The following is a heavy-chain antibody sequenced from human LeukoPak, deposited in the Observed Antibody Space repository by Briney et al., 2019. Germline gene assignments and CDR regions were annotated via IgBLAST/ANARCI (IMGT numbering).Heavy chain of an antibody. V-gene: IGHV3-23*01. J-gene: IGHJ4*02. CDR2: FRGSGGSK. Sequence: PGGALRLSCAASGFTFSSYAMGWVRQAPGKGLEWVSPFRGSGGSKYYTDSVKGRFNVSRDNSKNTLYLQMHSLSAEDTAVYYCEKGDYYDSSGYLDYWGQGTLVTASS. D-gene: IGHD3-22*01. CDR3: EKGDYYDSSGYLDY. CDR1: GFTFSSYA.